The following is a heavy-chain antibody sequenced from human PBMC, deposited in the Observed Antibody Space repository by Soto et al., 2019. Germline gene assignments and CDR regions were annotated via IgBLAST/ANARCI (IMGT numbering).Heavy chain of an antibody. CDR1: GGSVSNGSYY. V-gene: IGHV4-61*01. D-gene: IGHD2-8*02. CDR2: IYYGGSI. J-gene: IGHJ5*02. Sequence: SETLSLTCTVSGGSVSNGSYYWSWLRQPPGKGPEWIAYIYYGGSINYNPSLKSRVSIFVDTSENQFSLKLSSVTAADTAVYYCARWSRFCTGGRCFPWFDPWGQGTLVTVSS. CDR3: ARWSRFCTGGRCFPWFDP.